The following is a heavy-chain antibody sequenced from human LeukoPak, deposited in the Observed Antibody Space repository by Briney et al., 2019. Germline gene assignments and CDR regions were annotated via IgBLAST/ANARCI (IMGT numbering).Heavy chain of an antibody. CDR3: ARHGVDDYGDYRGWFDP. J-gene: IGHJ5*02. V-gene: IGHV4-59*08. D-gene: IGHD4-17*01. CDR2: IFYSGST. CDR1: GGSISSYY. Sequence: SETLSLTCTVSGGSISSYYWSWIRQPPGKGLEWTGFIFYSGSTNSNPSLKSRVTISVDTSKNQFSLKLSSVTAADTAVYYCARHGVDDYGDYRGWFDPWGQGTLVTVFS.